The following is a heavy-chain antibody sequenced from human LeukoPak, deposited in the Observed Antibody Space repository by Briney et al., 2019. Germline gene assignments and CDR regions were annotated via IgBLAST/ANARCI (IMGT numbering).Heavy chain of an antibody. CDR1: GYIFINYA. Sequence: ASVKVSCKASGYIFINYAVHWVRQAPGQRHEWMGWINVGNGNTEYSQKFQGRITITRDTSANTAYMGLISLRSEDTAVYFCARVYCSSTSCRYYFGYWGQGTLVTVSS. D-gene: IGHD2-2*01. J-gene: IGHJ4*02. V-gene: IGHV1-3*01. CDR3: ARVYCSSTSCRYYFGY. CDR2: INVGNGNT.